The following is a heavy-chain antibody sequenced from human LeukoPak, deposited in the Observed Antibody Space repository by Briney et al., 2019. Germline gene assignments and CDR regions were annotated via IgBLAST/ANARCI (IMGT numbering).Heavy chain of an antibody. D-gene: IGHD6-25*01. J-gene: IGHJ4*02. Sequence: GASVTVSCRASGYTFISYGISWVRQAPGQGLGWMGWISAYNGDRHYAQKFQGRVTMTTDTSTSTAYMELRSLSSDDTAVYDCALDGIGLAADSPFSFDYWGQGSLVTVSS. CDR1: GYTFISYG. CDR3: ALDGIGLAADSPFSFDY. V-gene: IGHV1-18*01. CDR2: ISAYNGDR.